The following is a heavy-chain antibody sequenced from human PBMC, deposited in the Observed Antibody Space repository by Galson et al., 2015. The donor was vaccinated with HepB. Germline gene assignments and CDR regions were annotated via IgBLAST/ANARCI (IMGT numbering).Heavy chain of an antibody. CDR1: GGSISSSSYY. CDR3: ARRLAKKKNSSSYWYFDL. Sequence: SETLSLTCTVSGGSISSSSYYWGWIRQPPGKGLEWIGSIYYSGSTYYNPSLKSRVTISVDTSKNQFSLKLSSVTAADTAVYYCARRLAKKKNSSSYWYFDLWGRGTLVTVSS. J-gene: IGHJ2*01. V-gene: IGHV4-39*01. D-gene: IGHD6-13*01. CDR2: IYYSGST.